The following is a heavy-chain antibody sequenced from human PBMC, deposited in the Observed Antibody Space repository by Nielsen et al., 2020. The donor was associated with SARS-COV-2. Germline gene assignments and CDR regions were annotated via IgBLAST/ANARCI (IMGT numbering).Heavy chain of an antibody. CDR3: ARGARYYYYYMDV. CDR2: IYPGDSDT. Sequence: GESLKIPCKGSGHSFTSYWIGWVRQMPGKGLEWMGIIYPGDSDTRYSPSFQGQVTISADKSISTAYLQWSSLKASDTAMYYCARGARYYYYYMDVWGKGTTVTVSS. CDR1: GHSFTSYW. V-gene: IGHV5-51*01. J-gene: IGHJ6*03.